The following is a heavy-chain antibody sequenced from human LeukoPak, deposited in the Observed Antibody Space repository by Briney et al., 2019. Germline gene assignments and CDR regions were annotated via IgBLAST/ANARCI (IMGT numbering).Heavy chain of an antibody. J-gene: IGHJ4*02. D-gene: IGHD6-19*01. CDR2: INPNSGGT. V-gene: IGHV1-2*02. Sequence: ASVKVSCKASGYTFTGYYMHWVRQAPGQGLEWMGWINPNSGGTNYVQKFQGRVTMTRDTSISTAYMELSRLRSDDTAVYYCARPPQASSGWSDPFDYWGQGTLVAVSS. CDR3: ARPPQASSGWSDPFDY. CDR1: GYTFTGYY.